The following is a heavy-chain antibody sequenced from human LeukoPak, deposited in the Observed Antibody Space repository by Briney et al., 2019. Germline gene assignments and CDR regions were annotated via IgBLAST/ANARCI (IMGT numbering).Heavy chain of an antibody. CDR1: GITSSDHY. CDR3: ARDIVLIAVAVRGSFDI. Sequence: GGSLRLSCAASGITSSDHYMSWIRQAPGKGPEWLSYISSGGDSIYYADSVKGRFTISRDNAKNSVSLQMNSLRAEDTALYYCARDIVLIAVAVRGSFDIWGQGTMVTVSS. D-gene: IGHD6-19*01. CDR2: ISSGGDSI. J-gene: IGHJ3*02. V-gene: IGHV3-11*01.